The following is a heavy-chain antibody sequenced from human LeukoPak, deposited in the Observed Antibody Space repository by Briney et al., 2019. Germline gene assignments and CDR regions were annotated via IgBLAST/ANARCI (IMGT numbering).Heavy chain of an antibody. V-gene: IGHV3-7*01. CDR2: IKQDGSEE. D-gene: IGHD5-24*01. Sequence: GGSLRLSCAASGFTFSRYWMSWVRQAPGKGLEWVANIKQDGSEEYYVDSVKSRFIISRDNAKNSLYLQMNSLRAEATAVYYCARDQDPVEMATIFAYWGQGTLVTVSS. CDR1: GFTFSRYW. CDR3: ARDQDPVEMATIFAY. J-gene: IGHJ4*02.